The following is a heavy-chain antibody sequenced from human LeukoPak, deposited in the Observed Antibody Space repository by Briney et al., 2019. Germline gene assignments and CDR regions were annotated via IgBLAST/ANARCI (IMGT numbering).Heavy chain of an antibody. J-gene: IGHJ6*02. V-gene: IGHV3-20*04. CDR2: INWNGGST. Sequence: RGSLRLSCAASGFTFDDYGMSWVRQAPGKGLEWVSGINWNGGSTGYADSVKGRFTISRDNAKNSLYLQMNSLRAEDTALYYCARAFDQGTYYYGMDVWGQGTTVTVSS. D-gene: IGHD1-1*01. CDR1: GFTFDDYG. CDR3: ARAFDQGTYYYGMDV.